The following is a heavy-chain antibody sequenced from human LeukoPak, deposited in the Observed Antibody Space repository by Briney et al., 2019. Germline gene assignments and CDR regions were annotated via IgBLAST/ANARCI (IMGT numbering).Heavy chain of an antibody. J-gene: IGHJ4*02. CDR2: INHSGST. V-gene: IGHV4-34*01. Sequence: PSETLSLTCAVYGGSFSGYYWSWIRQPPGKGLEWIGEINHSGSTNYNPSLKSRVTISVDTSKNQFSLKLSSVTAADTAVYYCARGFRGWYAEGFDYWGQGTVVTVSS. D-gene: IGHD6-19*01. CDR3: ARGFRGWYAEGFDY. CDR1: GGSFSGYY.